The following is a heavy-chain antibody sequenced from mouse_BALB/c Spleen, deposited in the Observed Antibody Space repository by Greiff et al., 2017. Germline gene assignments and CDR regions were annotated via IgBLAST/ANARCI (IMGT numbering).Heavy chain of an antibody. Sequence: EVQVVESGGGLVQPGGSLRLSCATSGFTFTDYYMSWVRQPPGKALEWLGFIRNKANGYTTEYSASVKGRFTISRDNAKNTLYLQMSSLKSEDTAMYYCARDRDYDCWGQGTTLTVSS. CDR1: GFTFTDYY. CDR3: ARDRDYDC. V-gene: IGHV7-3*02. CDR2: IRNKANGYTT. J-gene: IGHJ2*01. D-gene: IGHD2-4*01.